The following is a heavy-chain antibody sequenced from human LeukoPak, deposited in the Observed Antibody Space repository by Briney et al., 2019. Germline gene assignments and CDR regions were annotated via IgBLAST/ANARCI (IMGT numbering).Heavy chain of an antibody. CDR1: GFTFSDSW. V-gene: IGHV3-74*01. D-gene: IGHD6-25*01. J-gene: IGHJ4*02. Sequence: GGSLRLSCAASGFTFSDSWMHWVRQAPGKGPEWLSRTSKDGTDTVYADSAKGRLTASRDNAKHTVYLELTNLRPDDTALYYWARGGYSGSYYRFSWGRGTLVTVAS. CDR3: ARGGYSGSYYRFS. CDR2: TSKDGTDT.